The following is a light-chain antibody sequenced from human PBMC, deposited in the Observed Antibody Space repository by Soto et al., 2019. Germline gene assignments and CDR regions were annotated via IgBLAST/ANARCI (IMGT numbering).Light chain of an antibody. CDR3: KQYNSGPL. CDR2: GAS. Sequence: EIVMTQSPATLSVSPGERATLSCRASQSVSSNLAWYQQKPGQAPRLLIYGASTRATGIPARFSGSGSGTEVTLSITSLQSEDFAVYYCKQYNSGPLVVQGTRLEIK. J-gene: IGKJ5*01. CDR1: QSVSSN. V-gene: IGKV3-15*01.